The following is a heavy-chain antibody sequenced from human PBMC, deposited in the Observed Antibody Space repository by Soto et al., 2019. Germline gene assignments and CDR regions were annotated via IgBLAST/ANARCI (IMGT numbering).Heavy chain of an antibody. J-gene: IGHJ4*02. CDR1: GYTFTGYY. CDR2: INPNSGGT. CDR3: ARVTYYYDSSGSLFDY. Sequence: RASVKVSCKASGYTFTGYYMHWVRQAPGQGLEWMGWINPNSGGTNYAQKFQGRVTMTRDTSISTAYMELSRLRSDDTAVYYCARVTYYYDSSGSLFDYWGQGTLVTVSS. V-gene: IGHV1-2*02. D-gene: IGHD3-22*01.